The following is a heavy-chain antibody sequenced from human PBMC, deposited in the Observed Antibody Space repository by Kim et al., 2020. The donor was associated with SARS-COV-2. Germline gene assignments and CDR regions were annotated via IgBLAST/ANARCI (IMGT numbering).Heavy chain of an antibody. J-gene: IGHJ3*02. CDR1: GFTFSSYG. CDR2: IWYDGSNQ. V-gene: IGHV3-33*01. CDR3: ASEVAGINGGSNAFDI. D-gene: IGHD6-19*01. Sequence: GGSLRLSCAASGFTFSSYGMHWVRQAPGKGLEWVAVIWYDGSNQYYADSVKGRFTISRDNSKKILYLQMNSLRAEDTAVYYCASEVAGINGGSNAFDIWG.